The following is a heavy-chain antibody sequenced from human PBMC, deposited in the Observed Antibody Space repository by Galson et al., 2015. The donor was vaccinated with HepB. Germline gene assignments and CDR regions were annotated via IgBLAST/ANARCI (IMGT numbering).Heavy chain of an antibody. J-gene: IGHJ6*02. D-gene: IGHD6-13*01. Sequence: QSGAEVKKPGESLKISCKGSGYSFTSYWIGWVRQMPGKGLEWMGIIYPGDSDTRYSPSFQGQVTISVDKSISTAYLQWSSLKASDTGMYYCARRNHDINSWSGMDVWGQGTTVTVFS. CDR3: ARRNHDINSWSGMDV. CDR1: GYSFTSYW. CDR2: IYPGDSDT. V-gene: IGHV5-51*03.